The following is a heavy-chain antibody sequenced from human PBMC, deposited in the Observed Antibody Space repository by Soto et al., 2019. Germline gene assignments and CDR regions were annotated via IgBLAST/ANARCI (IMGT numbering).Heavy chain of an antibody. CDR3: ARRGAYGGGSGWLGGDAFDI. V-gene: IGHV5-10-1*01. Sequence: PGESLKISCKGSGYSFTSYWISWVRQMPGKGLEWMGRIDPSDSYTNYSPSFQGHVTISADKSISTAYLQWSSLKASDTAMYYCARRGAYGGGSGWLGGDAFDIWGQGTMVTVSS. D-gene: IGHD6-19*01. CDR2: IDPSDSYT. J-gene: IGHJ3*02. CDR1: GYSFTSYW.